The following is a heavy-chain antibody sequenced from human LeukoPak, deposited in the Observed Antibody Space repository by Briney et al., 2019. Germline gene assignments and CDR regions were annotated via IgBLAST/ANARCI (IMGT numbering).Heavy chain of an antibody. CDR3: ARFMVRGSDPPPYFDY. J-gene: IGHJ4*02. CDR2: ISAYNGNT. CDR1: GYTFTSYG. Sequence: ASVKVSCKASGYTFTSYGISWVRQAPGQGLGWMGWISAYNGNTNYAQKLQGRVTMTTDTSTSTAYMELRSLRSDDTAVYYCARFMVRGSDPPPYFDYWGQGTLVTVSS. D-gene: IGHD3-10*01. V-gene: IGHV1-18*01.